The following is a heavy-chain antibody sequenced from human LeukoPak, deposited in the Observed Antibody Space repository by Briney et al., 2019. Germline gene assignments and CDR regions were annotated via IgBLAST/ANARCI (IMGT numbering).Heavy chain of an antibody. D-gene: IGHD6-13*01. V-gene: IGHV4-39*01. Sequence: SETLSLTCTVSGGSISSSSYYWGWIRQPPGKGLEWIGSIYYTGSTYYNLSLKSRVTISVDTSKNQFSLKLSSVTAADTAVYYCARTYSSSWYNYNWFDPWGQGTLVTVSS. J-gene: IGHJ5*02. CDR3: ARTYSSSWYNYNWFDP. CDR2: IYYTGST. CDR1: GGSISSSSYY.